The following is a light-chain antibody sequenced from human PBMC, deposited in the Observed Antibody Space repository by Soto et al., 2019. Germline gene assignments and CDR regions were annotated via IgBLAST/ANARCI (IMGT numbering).Light chain of an antibody. CDR3: QQYNNWPQT. J-gene: IGKJ2*01. CDR1: QSVSSK. V-gene: IGKV3-15*01. CDR2: GAS. Sequence: EIVMTQSPVTLSVSPGERATLSCRASQSVSSKVAWYQQKPGQAPRLLIYGASTRATGIPARLSGSGSGTAFTLSISSLQSEDFAVYYCQQYNNWPQTFGQGTKLEIK.